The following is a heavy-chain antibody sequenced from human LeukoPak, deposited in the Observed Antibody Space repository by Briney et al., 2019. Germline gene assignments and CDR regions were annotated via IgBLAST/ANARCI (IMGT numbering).Heavy chain of an antibody. Sequence: SVKVSCKASGGTFSSYAISWVRQAPGQGLEWMGRIIPILGIANYAQKFQGRVTITADKSTSTAYMELSSLRSEDTAVYYCARDRLGPSWCFDLWGRGTLVTVSS. CDR2: IIPILGIA. CDR3: ARDRLGPSWCFDL. V-gene: IGHV1-69*04. D-gene: IGHD6-19*01. CDR1: GGTFSSYA. J-gene: IGHJ2*01.